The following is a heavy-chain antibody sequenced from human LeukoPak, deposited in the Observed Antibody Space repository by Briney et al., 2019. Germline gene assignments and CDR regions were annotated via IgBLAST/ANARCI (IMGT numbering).Heavy chain of an antibody. J-gene: IGHJ4*02. V-gene: IGHV3-23*01. CDR1: GFTFSRSA. CDR3: ARDVAHFYDSSGAMDY. CDR2: ISGSGGST. D-gene: IGHD3-22*01. Sequence: PGGSLSLSCAASGFTFSRSAMSWVRPAPGKGLEWVSAISGSGGSTYYADSVKGRFTISRDNSKNTLYLQMNSLRAEDTAVYYCARDVAHFYDSSGAMDYWGQGTLVTVSS.